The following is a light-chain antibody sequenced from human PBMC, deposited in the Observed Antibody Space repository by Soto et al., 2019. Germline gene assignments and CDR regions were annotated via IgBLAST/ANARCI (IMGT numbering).Light chain of an antibody. CDR3: AAWDDSLRAVV. J-gene: IGLJ2*01. CDR2: RNH. CDR1: SSDVGGYNY. V-gene: IGLV1-47*02. Sequence: QSALTQPASVSGSPGQSITISCTGTSSDVGGYNYVSWYQQLPGTAPTLLIFRNHQRPSGVPDRFSGSKSGTSASLAISGPQSEDEADYYCAAWDDSLRAVVFGGGTKLTVL.